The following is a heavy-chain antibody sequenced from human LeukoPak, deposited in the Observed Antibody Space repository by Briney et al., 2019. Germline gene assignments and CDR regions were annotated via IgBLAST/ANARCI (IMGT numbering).Heavy chain of an antibody. J-gene: IGHJ4*02. CDR2: ISYDGSNK. D-gene: IGHD3-10*01. V-gene: IGHV3-30-3*01. CDR1: GFTFSNYA. CDR3: AKDYYGSGSLFDY. Sequence: GGSLRLSCAASGFTFSNYAVHWVRQAPGKGLQWVAVISYDGSNKYYADSVKGRFSISRDNSKNTLYLQMNSLRAEDTAVYYCAKDYYGSGSLFDYWGQGTLVTVSS.